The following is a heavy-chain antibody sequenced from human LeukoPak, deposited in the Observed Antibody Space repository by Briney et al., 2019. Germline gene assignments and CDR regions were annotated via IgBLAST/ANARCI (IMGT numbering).Heavy chain of an antibody. CDR3: TRDSLGGDITA. J-gene: IGHJ5*02. CDR2: IYYSGST. V-gene: IGHV4-39*07. CDR1: GGSIRSFSYY. Sequence: NPSETLSLTCTVSGGSIRSFSYYWGWIRQPPGKGLEWIGSIYYSGSTYYNPSLKSRVTISLDTSKNQFSLKLSSVTAADTAVYYCTRDSLGGDITAWGQGTLVTVSS. D-gene: IGHD2-21*02.